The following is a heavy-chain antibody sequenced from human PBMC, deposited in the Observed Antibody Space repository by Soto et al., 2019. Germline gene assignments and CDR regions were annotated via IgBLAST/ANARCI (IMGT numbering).Heavy chain of an antibody. CDR2: INAGNGST. CDR1: GYTFTSYA. V-gene: IGHV1-3*01. D-gene: IGHD6-13*01. J-gene: IGHJ3*01. CDR3: ARVIGAAGV. Sequence: ASVKVSCKASGYTFTSYAMHWVRQAPGQRLEWMGMINAGNGSTTYSQKFQGRVTVSKDTSTSTVYMELSSLRSEDTAIYYCARVIGAAGVWGQGTMVTVSS.